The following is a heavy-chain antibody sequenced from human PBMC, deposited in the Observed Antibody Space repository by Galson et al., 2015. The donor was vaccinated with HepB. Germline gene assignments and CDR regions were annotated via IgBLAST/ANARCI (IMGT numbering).Heavy chain of an antibody. V-gene: IGHV3-30*18. Sequence: SLRLSCAASGFAFSSYGMHWVRQAPGKGLEWVAVISYDGSNKYYADSVKGRFTISRDNSKNTLYLQMNSLRAEDTAVYYCANQKRFLEWLLSYWGQGTLVTVSS. CDR1: GFAFSSYG. D-gene: IGHD3-3*01. CDR3: ANQKRFLEWLLSY. CDR2: ISYDGSNK. J-gene: IGHJ4*02.